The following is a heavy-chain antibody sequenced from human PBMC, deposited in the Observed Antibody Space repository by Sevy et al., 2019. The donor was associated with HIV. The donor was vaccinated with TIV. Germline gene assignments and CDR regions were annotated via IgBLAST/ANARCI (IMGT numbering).Heavy chain of an antibody. CDR3: ATFSVGY. D-gene: IGHD3-3*01. J-gene: IGHJ4*02. CDR1: GFTFSDSW. CDR2: INQDGNEK. V-gene: IGHV3-7*01. Sequence: GGSLRLSCAASGFTFSDSWMHWVRQAPGKGLEWVANINQDGNEKYYVDSVKGRFTTSRDNAKNSLYLQMNSLRDDDTAVYYCATFSVGYWGQGTLVTVSS.